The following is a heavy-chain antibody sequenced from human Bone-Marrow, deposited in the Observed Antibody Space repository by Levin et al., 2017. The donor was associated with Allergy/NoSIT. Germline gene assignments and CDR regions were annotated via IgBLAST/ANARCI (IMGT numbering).Heavy chain of an antibody. Sequence: SLKISCAASGFTFVDYAMHWVRQAPGKGLEWISGISWNSGRIGYADSVKGRFTISRDNAKNSLYLQMNSLKPEDTAFYYCAKERADGPYFQHWGQGTLVTVSS. J-gene: IGHJ1*01. V-gene: IGHV3-9*01. CDR3: AKERADGPYFQH. CDR1: GFTFVDYA. CDR2: ISWNSGRI. D-gene: IGHD1-26*01.